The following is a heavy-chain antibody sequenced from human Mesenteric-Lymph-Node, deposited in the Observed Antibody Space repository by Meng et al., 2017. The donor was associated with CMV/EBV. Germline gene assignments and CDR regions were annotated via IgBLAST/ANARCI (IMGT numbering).Heavy chain of an antibody. J-gene: IGHJ6*02. Sequence: ASVKVSCKASGYTFRNFGISWVRQAPGQGLEWMGWMNPNSGNTGYAQKFQGRVTMTRNTSISTAYMELSSLRSEDTAVYYCARSVTVTNPYYYYGMDVWGQGTTVTVSS. V-gene: IGHV1-8*02. CDR3: ARSVTVTNPYYYYGMDV. CDR2: MNPNSGNT. D-gene: IGHD4-11*01. CDR1: GYTFRNFG.